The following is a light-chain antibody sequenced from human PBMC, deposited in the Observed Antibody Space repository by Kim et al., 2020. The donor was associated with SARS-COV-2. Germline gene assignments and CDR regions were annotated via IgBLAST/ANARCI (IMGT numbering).Light chain of an antibody. J-gene: IGLJ2*01. CDR2: DNN. Sequence: PGPKVTTSGSGSSSIIGNNYVAWYQQLPGTAPKLLIYDNNKRPSGIPDRFSGSKSGTSATLGITGLQTGDEADYYCGTWDSSLRVVFGAGTQLTVL. CDR3: GTWDSSLRVV. V-gene: IGLV1-51*01. CDR1: SSIIGNNY.